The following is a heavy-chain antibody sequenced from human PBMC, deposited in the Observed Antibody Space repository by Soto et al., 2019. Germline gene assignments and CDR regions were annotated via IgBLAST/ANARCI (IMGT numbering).Heavy chain of an antibody. Sequence: SVKVSCKASGGTFSSYAISWVRQAPGQGLEWMGGIIPIFGTANYAQKFQGRVTITADESTSTAYMELSSLRSEDTAVYYCARDSRDGYNLDYWGQGTLVTVSS. V-gene: IGHV1-69*13. CDR2: IIPIFGTA. J-gene: IGHJ4*02. CDR3: ARDSRDGYNLDY. CDR1: GGTFSSYA. D-gene: IGHD5-12*01.